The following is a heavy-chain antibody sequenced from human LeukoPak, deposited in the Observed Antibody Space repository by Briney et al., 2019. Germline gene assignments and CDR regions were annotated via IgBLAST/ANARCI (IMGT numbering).Heavy chain of an antibody. CDR2: IRYDGSNK. CDR3: AKAWYDSSGYQEYFQH. CDR1: GFTFSSHG. V-gene: IGHV3-30*02. J-gene: IGHJ1*01. D-gene: IGHD3-22*01. Sequence: GGSLRLSCAASGFTFSSHGMHWVRQTPAKGLEWVAFIRYDGSNKYYADSVKGRFIISRDNSKNTLFLQMSSLRAEDTAVYYCAKAWYDSSGYQEYFQHWGQGTLVTVSS.